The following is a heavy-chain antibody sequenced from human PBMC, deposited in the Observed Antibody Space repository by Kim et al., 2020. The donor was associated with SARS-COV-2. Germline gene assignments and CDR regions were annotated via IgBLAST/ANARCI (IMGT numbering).Heavy chain of an antibody. CDR2: INHSGRT. Sequence: SETLSLTCAVYGGSFSGYYWSWIRQPPGKGLEWIGEINHSGRTNYNPSLKSRVTISVDTSKNQFSLMLTSVTAADAALYFCASRLSNTSGWGSHYCDLWG. V-gene: IGHV4-34*01. J-gene: IGHJ2*01. CDR1: GGSFSGYY. D-gene: IGHD3-10*01. CDR3: ASRLSNTSGWGSHYCDL.